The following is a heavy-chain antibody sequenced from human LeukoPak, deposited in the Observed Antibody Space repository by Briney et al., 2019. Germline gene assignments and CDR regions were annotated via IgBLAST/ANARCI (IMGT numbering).Heavy chain of an antibody. J-gene: IGHJ4*02. CDR3: ARGATVTTYYFDY. V-gene: IGHV4-59*01. CDR1: GGSISSYY. CDR2: IYYSGST. Sequence: PSETLSLTCTVSGGSISSYYWSRIRQPPGKGLEWIGYIYYSGSTNYNPSLKSRVTISVDTSKNQFSLKLSSVTAADTAVYYCARGATVTTYYFDYWGQGTLVTVSS. D-gene: IGHD4-17*01.